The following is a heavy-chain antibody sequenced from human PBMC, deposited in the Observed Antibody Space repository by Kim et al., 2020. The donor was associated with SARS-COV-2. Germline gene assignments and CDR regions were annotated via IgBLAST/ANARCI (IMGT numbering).Heavy chain of an antibody. CDR3: ATNFWSGYYSTYFDY. D-gene: IGHD3-3*01. Sequence: SVKVSCKASGGTFSSYAISWVRQAPGQGLEWMGGIIPIFGTANYAQKFQGRVTITADESTSTAYMELSSLRSEDTAVYYCATNFWSGYYSTYFDYWGQGTLVTVSS. J-gene: IGHJ4*02. CDR1: GGTFSSYA. V-gene: IGHV1-69*13. CDR2: IIPIFGTA.